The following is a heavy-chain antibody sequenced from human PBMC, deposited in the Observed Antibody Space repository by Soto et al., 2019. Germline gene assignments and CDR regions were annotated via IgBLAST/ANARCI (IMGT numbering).Heavy chain of an antibody. Sequence: SVTLSLTCTVSGGSISSYYWSWIRQPPGKGLEWIGYIYYSGSTNYNPSLKSRVTISVDTSKNQFSLKLSSVTAADTAVYYCARDSRTGYYDSSGYYDYWGQGTLVTVSS. CDR1: GGSISSYY. V-gene: IGHV4-59*01. D-gene: IGHD3-22*01. CDR3: ARDSRTGYYDSSGYYDY. CDR2: IYYSGST. J-gene: IGHJ4*02.